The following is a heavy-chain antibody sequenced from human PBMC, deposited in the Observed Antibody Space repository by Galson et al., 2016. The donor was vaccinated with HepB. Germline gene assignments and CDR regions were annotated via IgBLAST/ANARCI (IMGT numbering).Heavy chain of an antibody. CDR3: AREYSSFDY. V-gene: IGHV4-59*01. Sequence: EPLSLTCTVSGDSISSYYWHWIRLPTGKGLEWIGYVHNSGYTTYNPSLNGRVTISMDTSKNQFSRKLSSVTAADTAVYYCAREYSSFDYVGHGILVTVSS. D-gene: IGHD6-19*01. CDR1: GDSISSYY. CDR2: VHNSGYT. J-gene: IGHJ4*03.